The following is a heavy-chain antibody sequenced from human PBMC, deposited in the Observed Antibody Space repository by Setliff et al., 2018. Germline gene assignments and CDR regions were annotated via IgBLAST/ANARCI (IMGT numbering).Heavy chain of an antibody. J-gene: IGHJ4*02. D-gene: IGHD3-3*01. V-gene: IGHV1-8*03. CDR3: ARMAGWESAPRFITIFGVVDY. Sequence: ASVKVSCKASGYTFTSYDINWVRQATGQGLEWMGWMNPNSGNTGYAQKFQGRVTITRNTSISTAYMELSSLRSDDTAVYYCARMAGWESAPRFITIFGVVDYWGQGTLVTVYS. CDR1: GYTFTSYD. CDR2: MNPNSGNT.